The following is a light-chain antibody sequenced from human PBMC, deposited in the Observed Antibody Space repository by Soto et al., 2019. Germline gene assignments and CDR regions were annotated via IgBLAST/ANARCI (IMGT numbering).Light chain of an antibody. CDR1: SSDVGAFTY. Sequence: QSALTQPRSVSGSPGQSVTISCTGTSSDVGAFTYVSWYQQHPGKAPKLMIYDVTKRPSGVPDRFSGSKSGNTASLTISGLQTGDEADYYCCSYAGSYTLVVFGGGTKLTVL. J-gene: IGLJ2*01. CDR2: DVT. V-gene: IGLV2-11*01. CDR3: CSYAGSYTLVV.